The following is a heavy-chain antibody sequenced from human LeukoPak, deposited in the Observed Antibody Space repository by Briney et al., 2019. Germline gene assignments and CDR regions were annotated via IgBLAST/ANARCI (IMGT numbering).Heavy chain of an antibody. J-gene: IGHJ4*02. D-gene: IGHD3-22*01. CDR3: ARGYDSSGYYIGYFDY. Sequence: ASVKVSCKVSGYTLTSYYMHWVRQAPGQGLEWMGWINPNSGGTNYAQKFQGRVTMTRDTSISTAYMELSRLRSDDTAVYYCARGYDSSGYYIGYFDYWGQGTLVTVSS. V-gene: IGHV1-2*02. CDR1: GYTLTSYY. CDR2: INPNSGGT.